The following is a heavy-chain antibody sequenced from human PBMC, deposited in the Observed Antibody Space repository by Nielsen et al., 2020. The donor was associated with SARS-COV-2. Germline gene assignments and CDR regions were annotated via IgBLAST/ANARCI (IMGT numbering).Heavy chain of an antibody. D-gene: IGHD2-15*01. CDR3: AGGSFVEDYYYGMDV. CDR2: IDPGDSYI. CDR1: GYSFTSYW. Sequence: GESLKISCKGSGYSFTSYWISWARQMPGKGLEWMGRIDPGDSYINYSPSFQGHVTISADKSISTAYLQWSSLKASDSAMYYCAGGSFVEDYYYGMDVWGQGTTVTVSS. V-gene: IGHV5-10-1*01. J-gene: IGHJ6*02.